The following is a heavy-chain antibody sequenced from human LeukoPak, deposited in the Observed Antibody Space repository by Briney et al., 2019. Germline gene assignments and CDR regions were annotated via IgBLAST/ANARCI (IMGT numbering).Heavy chain of an antibody. CDR2: ISTISNYI. J-gene: IGHJ3*02. V-gene: IGHV3-21*01. CDR3: ARTVTGTVFDAFDI. D-gene: IGHD1-20*01. Sequence: GGSLRLSCAASGFTFSAYSMNWVRQAPGKGLEWVSSISTISNYIYYADSVRGRFTISRDNAKNSLYLQMNSLRAEDTAVYYCARTVTGTVFDAFDIWGQGTMVTVSS. CDR1: GFTFSAYS.